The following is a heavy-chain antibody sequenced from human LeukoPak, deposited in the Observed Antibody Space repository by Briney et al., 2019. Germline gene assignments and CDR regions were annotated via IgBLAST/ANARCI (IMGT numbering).Heavy chain of an antibody. CDR1: GYTFTGYY. D-gene: IGHD1-7*01. CDR3: AAAGLTGTTFFDY. V-gene: IGHV1-2*02. J-gene: IGHJ4*02. Sequence: GASVKVSCKASGYTFTGYYMHWVRQAPGQGLEWMGWINPNSGGTNYAQKFQGRVTMTRDTSISTAYMELSRLRSDDTAVYYCAAAGLTGTTFFDYWGQGTLVTVSS. CDR2: INPNSGGT.